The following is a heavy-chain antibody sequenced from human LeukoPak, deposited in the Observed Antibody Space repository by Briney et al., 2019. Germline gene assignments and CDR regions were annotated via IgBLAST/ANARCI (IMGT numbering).Heavy chain of an antibody. V-gene: IGHV3-23*03. CDR2: IYSGDST. J-gene: IGHJ4*02. CDR1: GFTFSSYV. D-gene: IGHD4-11*01. Sequence: GGSLRLSCSASGFTFSSYVMSWVRQAPGKGLEWVSVIYSGDSTYYADSVKGRFTISRANSKNTLYLQMNSLRAEDTAVYYCAKQAGTVYSNFDYWGQGTLVTVSS. CDR3: AKQAGTVYSNFDY.